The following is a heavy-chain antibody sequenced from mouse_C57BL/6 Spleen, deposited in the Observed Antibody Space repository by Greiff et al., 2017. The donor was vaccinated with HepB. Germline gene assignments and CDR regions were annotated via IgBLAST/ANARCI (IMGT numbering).Heavy chain of an antibody. CDR1: GFSLSTSGMG. V-gene: IGHV8-12*01. CDR2: IYWDDDK. CDR3: SRLITTVEGDAMDY. J-gene: IGHJ4*01. Sequence: QVNLKVSGPGLLQSSQTLSLTCSFSGFSLSTSGMGVSRIRQPSGKGLEWLAHIYWDDDKRYNPSLKSRLIIANDTSRNQEFLKITSVDTADTATYYCSRLITTVEGDAMDYWGQGTSVTVSS. D-gene: IGHD1-1*01.